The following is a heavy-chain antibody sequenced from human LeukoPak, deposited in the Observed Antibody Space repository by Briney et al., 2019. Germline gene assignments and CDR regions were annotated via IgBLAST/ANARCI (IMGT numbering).Heavy chain of an antibody. D-gene: IGHD6-13*01. CDR3: ATPAAGPGAEYSLY. Sequence: GGSLRLSCSASGFTFSSYGMSWVRQAPGKGLEWVSVVSLTGDNMFYADSVKGRFTTSRDNAKNSLDLQMNSLKVEDTAVYYCATPAAGPGAEYSLYWGQGTLVIVSS. CDR1: GFTFSSYG. J-gene: IGHJ1*01. V-gene: IGHV3-21*01. CDR2: VSLTGDNM.